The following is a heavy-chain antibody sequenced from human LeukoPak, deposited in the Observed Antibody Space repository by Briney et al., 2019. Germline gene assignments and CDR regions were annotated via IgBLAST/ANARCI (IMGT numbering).Heavy chain of an antibody. CDR1: GGSISSYY. CDR3: TSGSGSYADS. CDR2: IYYSRST. V-gene: IGHV4-59*01. Sequence: PSETLSLTCNVSGGSISSYYWSWIRQPPGKGLDWIGYIYYSRSTNYNPSLKSRVTISVDTSKNQFSLKLGSVTAADTAVYYCTSGSGSYADSWGPGTLVTVSS. D-gene: IGHD3-10*01. J-gene: IGHJ4*02.